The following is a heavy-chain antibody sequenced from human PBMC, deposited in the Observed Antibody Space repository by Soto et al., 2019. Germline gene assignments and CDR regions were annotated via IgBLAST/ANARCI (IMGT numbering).Heavy chain of an antibody. J-gene: IGHJ4*02. CDR2: ITDNGGST. V-gene: IGHV3-23*01. Sequence: AGGSLRLSCAASGFTFSRDGMSWVRQAPGKGLEWVSLITDNGGSTYYADSVKGRFTISRDNTKNTLFLQMNSLRAEDTAVYYCAKKRAANNAFDYWGQGALVTVSS. CDR1: GFTFSRDG. CDR3: AKKRAANNAFDY. D-gene: IGHD6-25*01.